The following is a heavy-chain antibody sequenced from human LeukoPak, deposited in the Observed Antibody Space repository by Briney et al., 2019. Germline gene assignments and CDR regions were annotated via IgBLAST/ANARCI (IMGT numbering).Heavy chain of an antibody. CDR1: GGSISSYF. CDR2: IYYSGST. D-gene: IGHD1-26*01. J-gene: IGHJ3*02. V-gene: IGHV4-59*08. Sequence: SETLSLTCTVSGGSISSYFWSWIRQPPGKGLEWIGYIYYSGSTNYNPSLKSRVTMSVDTSKNQFSLKLSSVTAADTAVYYCARHRSYYGEDAFDIWGQGTMVTVSS. CDR3: ARHRSYYGEDAFDI.